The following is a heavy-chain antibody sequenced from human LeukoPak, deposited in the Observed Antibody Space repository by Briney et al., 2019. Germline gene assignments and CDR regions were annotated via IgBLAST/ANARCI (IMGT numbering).Heavy chain of an antibody. J-gene: IGHJ5*01. CDR2: INPNSGGT. CDR3: ARDLAYGSGQNWFDS. D-gene: IGHD3-10*01. CDR1: GYTFTGYY. V-gene: IGHV1-2*02. Sequence: ASVKVSCKASGYTFTGYYMHWVRQAPGQGLEWMGWINPNSGGTNYAQKFQGRVTMTRDTSISTAYMELSRLRSDDTAVYYCARDLAYGSGQNWFDSWGQGTLVTVSS.